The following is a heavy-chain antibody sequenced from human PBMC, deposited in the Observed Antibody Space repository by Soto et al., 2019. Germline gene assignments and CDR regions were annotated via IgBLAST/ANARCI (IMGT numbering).Heavy chain of an antibody. CDR3: AAGIVVVPAAWAYYYGMDV. V-gene: IGHV5-51*01. CDR2: IDPGDSDT. D-gene: IGHD2-2*01. Sequence: GESLKISCKGSGYTFTSYWIGWVRQMPGKGLEWMGIIDPGDSDTRYSPSFQGQVTISADKSISTAYLQWSSLKASDTAMYYCAAGIVVVPAAWAYYYGMDVWGQGTTVTVSS. J-gene: IGHJ6*02. CDR1: GYTFTSYW.